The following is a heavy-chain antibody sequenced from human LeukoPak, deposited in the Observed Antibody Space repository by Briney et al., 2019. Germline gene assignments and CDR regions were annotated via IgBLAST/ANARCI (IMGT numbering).Heavy chain of an antibody. CDR2: IYYSGST. D-gene: IGHD6-19*01. J-gene: IGHJ4*02. CDR3: AKDHHRWGIAVAGFDY. Sequence: SETLSLTCTVSGGSISSYYWGWIRQPPGKGLEWIGYIYYSGSTNYNPSLKSRVTISVDTSKNQFSLKLSSVTAADTAVYYCAKDHHRWGIAVAGFDYWGQGTLVTVSS. CDR1: GGSISSYY. V-gene: IGHV4-59*01.